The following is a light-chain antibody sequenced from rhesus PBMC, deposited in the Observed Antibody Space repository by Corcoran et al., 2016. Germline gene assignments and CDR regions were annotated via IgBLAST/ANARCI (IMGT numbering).Light chain of an antibody. CDR2: YAT. Sequence: DIQMTQSPSSVSASVGDRVTITCRASQGISSYLAWYQQKPGKAPKLLIYYATTLQSGVPSSFSGSGSGTEFTLTISRLQPEDFATYYCQQYNSLTWTFGQGTKVEIK. CDR1: QGISSY. J-gene: IGKJ1*01. CDR3: QQYNSLTWT. V-gene: IGKV1-25*01.